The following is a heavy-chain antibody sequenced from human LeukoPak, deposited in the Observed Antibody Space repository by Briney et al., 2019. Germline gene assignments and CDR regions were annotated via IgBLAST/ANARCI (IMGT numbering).Heavy chain of an antibody. Sequence: GGSLRLSCAASGFTFSSYAMSWVRQAPGKGLEWVSAISGSGGGTYYADSVKGRFTISRDNSKNTLYLQMNSLRAEDTAVYYCAKKAGAAAAGTGGYYFDYWGQGTLVTDSS. CDR1: GFTFSSYA. V-gene: IGHV3-23*01. D-gene: IGHD6-13*01. CDR2: ISGSGGGT. J-gene: IGHJ4*02. CDR3: AKKAGAAAAGTGGYYFDY.